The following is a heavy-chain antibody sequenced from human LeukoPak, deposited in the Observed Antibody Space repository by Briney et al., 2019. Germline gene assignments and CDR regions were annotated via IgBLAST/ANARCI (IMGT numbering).Heavy chain of an antibody. CDR3: ARDTMIVGPH. D-gene: IGHD3-22*01. CDR1: GFTFSSYG. J-gene: IGHJ4*02. CDR2: IKQDGSEK. Sequence: GGSLRLSCAASGFTFSSYGMHWVRQAPGKGLEWVANIKQDGSEKYYVDSVKGRFTISRDNAKNSLYLQMNSLRAEDTAVYYCARDTMIVGPHWGQGTLVTVSS. V-gene: IGHV3-7*01.